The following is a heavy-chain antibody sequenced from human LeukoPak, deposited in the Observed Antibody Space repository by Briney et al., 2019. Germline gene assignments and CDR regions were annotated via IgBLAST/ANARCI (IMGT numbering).Heavy chain of an antibody. CDR2: ISHTGDT. V-gene: IGHV4-34*01. D-gene: IGHD1-26*01. J-gene: IGHJ2*01. CDR3: ARDTGAQWWYFDL. CDR1: GGSFSRYY. Sequence: PSETLSLTCAVYGGSFSRYYYNWIRQSPGKGLEWIGEISHTGDTNYSPSLMSRVTISIDTSKSQFSLNLSSVTAADTAVYFCARDTGAQWWYFDLWGRGTLVTVSS.